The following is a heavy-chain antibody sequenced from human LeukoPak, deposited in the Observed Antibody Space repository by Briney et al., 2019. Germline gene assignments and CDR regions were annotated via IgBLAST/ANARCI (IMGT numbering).Heavy chain of an antibody. J-gene: IGHJ6*03. CDR3: ARARTVTAESYYYMDV. D-gene: IGHD4-17*01. V-gene: IGHV4-61*02. CDR2: IYTSGST. Sequence: SETLSLTCTVSGGSISSGSYYWSWIRQPAGKGLEWIGRIYTSGSTNYNPSLKSRVTISVDTSKNQFSLKLSSVTAADTAVYYCARARTVTAESYYYMDVWSKGTTVTVSS. CDR1: GGSISSGSYY.